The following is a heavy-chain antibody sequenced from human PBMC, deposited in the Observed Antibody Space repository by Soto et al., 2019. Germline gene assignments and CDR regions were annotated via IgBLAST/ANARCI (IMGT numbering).Heavy chain of an antibody. D-gene: IGHD1-7*01. J-gene: IGHJ3*02. Sequence: QVQLWQSGPEVKKPGASVKLSCKASGYIFTSDTVTWVRQAPGQGLEWMGWVSAYTGERQYAQRVHGTVTMTTNTSTSTAYMEMRSLKSDDTAVYYGARGGNWNYVGAFDIWGQGTMVTVSS. CDR1: GYIFTSDT. V-gene: IGHV1-18*04. CDR2: VSAYTGER. CDR3: ARGGNWNYVGAFDI.